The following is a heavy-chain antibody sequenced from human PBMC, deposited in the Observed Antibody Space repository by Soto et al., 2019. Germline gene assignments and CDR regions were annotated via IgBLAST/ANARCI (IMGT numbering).Heavy chain of an antibody. CDR1: GYSFTSYW. J-gene: IGHJ6*01. D-gene: IGHD2-15*01. V-gene: IGHV5-51*01. CDR2: IYPCDSDT. Sequence: GESLKISCKGSGYSFTSYWIGWVRQMPGKGLEWMGIIYPCDSDTRYSPSFQGQVTISADKSISTAYLQWSSLKASDTAMYYCASSSPSGGRGYYYCYRMAVWGQGTTVTVSS. CDR3: ASSSPSGGRGYYYCYRMAV.